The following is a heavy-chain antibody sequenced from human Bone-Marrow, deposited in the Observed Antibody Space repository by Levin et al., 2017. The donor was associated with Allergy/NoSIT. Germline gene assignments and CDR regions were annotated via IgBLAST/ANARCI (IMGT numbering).Heavy chain of an antibody. D-gene: IGHD5-18*01. J-gene: IGHJ6*03. CDR2: IYYSGST. CDR3: ARRGYSYGYHYYYYMDV. V-gene: IGHV4-31*03. CDR1: GGSISSGGYY. Sequence: LRLSCTVSGGSISSGGYYWSWIRQHPGKGLEWIGYIYYSGSTYYNPSLKSRVTISVDTSKNQFSLKLSSVTAADTAVYYCARRGYSYGYHYYYYMDVWGKGTTVTVSS.